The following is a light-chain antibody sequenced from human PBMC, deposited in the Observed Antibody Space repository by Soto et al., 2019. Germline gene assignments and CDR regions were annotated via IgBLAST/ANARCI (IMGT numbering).Light chain of an antibody. CDR2: KAS. CDR1: QSISSW. Sequence: DIQMTQSPSTLSASVGDRVTITCRASQSISSWLAWYQQKPGKAPKVMIYKASSLESGVPSRFSGSGSGTEFTLTISSLQPDDFATSYCQQYNSSPWTFGQGTKVEIK. J-gene: IGKJ1*01. V-gene: IGKV1-5*03. CDR3: QQYNSSPWT.